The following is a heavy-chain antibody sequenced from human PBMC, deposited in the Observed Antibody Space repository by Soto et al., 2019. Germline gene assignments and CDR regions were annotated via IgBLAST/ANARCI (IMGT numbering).Heavy chain of an antibody. CDR1: GGSISSSSYY. D-gene: IGHD3-9*01. Sequence: QLQLQESGPGLVKPSETLSLTCTVSGGSISSSSYYWGWIRQPPGKGLEWIGSIYYSGSTYYNPSLTSRVTISVDTSKTQFSLKLSSVTAADTAVYYCARHFYDILTGYYFAPYYFDYWGQGTLVTVSS. V-gene: IGHV4-39*01. CDR2: IYYSGST. J-gene: IGHJ4*02. CDR3: ARHFYDILTGYYFAPYYFDY.